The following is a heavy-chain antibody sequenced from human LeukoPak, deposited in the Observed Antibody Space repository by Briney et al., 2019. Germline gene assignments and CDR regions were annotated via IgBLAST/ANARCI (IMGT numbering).Heavy chain of an antibody. V-gene: IGHV1-18*01. CDR2: ISAYNGNT. CDR3: ARARARLFYYDLNNAPSTPVDY. CDR1: GYTFTSYG. Sequence: GASVKVSCKASGYTFTSYGISWVRQAPGQGLEWMGWISAYNGNTNYAQKLQGRVTMTTDTSTSTAYMELRSLRSDDTAVYYCARARARLFYYDLNNAPSTPVDYWGQGTLVTVSS. J-gene: IGHJ4*02. D-gene: IGHD3-22*01.